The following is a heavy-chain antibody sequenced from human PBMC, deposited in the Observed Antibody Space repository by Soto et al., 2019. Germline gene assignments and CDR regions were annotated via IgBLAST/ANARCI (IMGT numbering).Heavy chain of an antibody. CDR2: IKTVTDGGTT. Sequence: EVQLVESGGGLAKPGGSLRLSCAASGFTFSNDWMNWVRQAPGKGLEWVARIKTVTDGGTTDYAAPVKGRFFISRDDSKCTLYLQMNSLKTEDTAIYYCMTHAVIYSRGHWGQGTLVTVAS. V-gene: IGHV3-15*01. D-gene: IGHD6-25*01. J-gene: IGHJ4*02. CDR3: MTHAVIYSRGH. CDR1: GFTFSNDW.